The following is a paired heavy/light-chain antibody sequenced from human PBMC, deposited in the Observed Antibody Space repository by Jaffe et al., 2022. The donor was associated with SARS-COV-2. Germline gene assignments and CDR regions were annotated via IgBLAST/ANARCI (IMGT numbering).Heavy chain of an antibody. J-gene: IGHJ5*02. CDR3: ARGRPYYDFWSGYKGGCWFDP. V-gene: IGHV4-4*07. CDR1: GGSISSYY. D-gene: IGHD3-3*01. Sequence: QVQLQESGPGLVKPSETLSLTCTVSGGSISSYYWSWIRQPAGKGLEWIGRIYTSGSTNYNPSLKSRVTMSVDTSKNQFSLKLSSVTAADTAVYYCARGRPYYDFWSGYKGGCWFDPWGQGTLVTVSS. CDR2: IYTSGST.
Light chain of an antibody. CDR3: QQYGSSLGSFT. J-gene: IGKJ3*01. Sequence: EIVLTQSPGTLSLSPGERATLSCRASQSVSSSYLAWYQQKPGQAPRLLIYGASSRATGIPDRFSGSGSGTDFTLTISRLEPEDFAVYYCQQYGSSLGSFTFGPGTKVDIK. CDR2: GAS. CDR1: QSVSSSY. V-gene: IGKV3-20*01.